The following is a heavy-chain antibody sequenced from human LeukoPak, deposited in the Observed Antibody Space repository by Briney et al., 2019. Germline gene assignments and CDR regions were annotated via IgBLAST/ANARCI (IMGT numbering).Heavy chain of an antibody. CDR3: AKAPVTTCRGAFCYPFDY. CDR2: ISSSGSTI. Sequence: GGSLRLSCAASGFTFSDYYMSWIRQAPGKGLEWVSYISSSGSTIYYADSVKGRFTISRDNSKNTLYLQMNSLRAEDAAVYYCAKAPVTTCRGAFCYPFDYWGLGTLVTVSS. D-gene: IGHD2-15*01. CDR1: GFTFSDYY. J-gene: IGHJ4*02. V-gene: IGHV3-11*01.